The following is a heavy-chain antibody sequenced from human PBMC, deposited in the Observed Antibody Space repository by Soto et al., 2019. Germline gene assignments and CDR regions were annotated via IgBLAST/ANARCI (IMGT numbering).Heavy chain of an antibody. CDR2: ISSSSSYI. Sequence: GGSLRLSCAASGFTFSSYSMNWVRQAPGKGLEWVSSISSSSSYIYYADSVKGRFTISRDNAKNSLYLQMNSLRAEDTAVYYCARDSTTALTVYYFDYWGQGTLVTVSS. J-gene: IGHJ4*02. CDR3: ARDSTTALTVYYFDY. D-gene: IGHD4-4*01. CDR1: GFTFSSYS. V-gene: IGHV3-21*01.